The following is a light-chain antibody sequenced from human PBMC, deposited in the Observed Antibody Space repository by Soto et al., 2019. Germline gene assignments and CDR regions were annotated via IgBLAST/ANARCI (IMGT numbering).Light chain of an antibody. CDR2: DVN. V-gene: IGLV2-14*01. J-gene: IGLJ1*01. CDR1: RSDFGDSTY. Sequence: QSALTQPASVSGSPGQSITGSCTGTRSDFGDSTYVSWYQQHPGKAPRLIIYDVNNRPSGVAARFSASRSGNTACLTISGLQAEDEADYYCTSYTRSGLIVFGTGTKLTVL. CDR3: TSYTRSGLIV.